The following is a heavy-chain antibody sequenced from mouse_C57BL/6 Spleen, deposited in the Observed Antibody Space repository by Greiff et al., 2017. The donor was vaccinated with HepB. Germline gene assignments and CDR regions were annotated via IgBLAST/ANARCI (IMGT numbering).Heavy chain of an antibody. CDR2: ISSGSSTI. V-gene: IGHV5-17*01. J-gene: IGHJ2*01. CDR1: GFTFSDYG. CDR3: ARTQFAY. Sequence: EVQLVESGGGLVKPGGSLKLSCAASGFTFSDYGMHWVRQAPEKGLEWVAYISSGSSTIYYADTVKGRFTISRDNAKNTLFLQMTSLRSEDTAMYYCARTQFAYWGHGTTLTVSS.